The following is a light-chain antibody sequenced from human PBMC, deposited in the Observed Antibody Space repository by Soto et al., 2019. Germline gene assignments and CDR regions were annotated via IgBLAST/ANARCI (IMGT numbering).Light chain of an antibody. CDR3: HQYAYAPWT. CDR1: QSVTSNY. CDR2: GAS. V-gene: IGKV3-20*01. Sequence: EFVLTQSPATLFLSPGERATLSCRASQSVTSNYLAWYQQKPGQAPRLFMYGASNRATGIPDRFSGSGSGKDFTLTISRLEPEDFAVYYCHQYAYAPWTFGQGTKVDIK. J-gene: IGKJ1*01.